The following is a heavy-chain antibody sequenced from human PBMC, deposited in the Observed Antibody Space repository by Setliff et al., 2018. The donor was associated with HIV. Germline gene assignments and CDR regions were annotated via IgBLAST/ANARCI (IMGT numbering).Heavy chain of an antibody. Sequence: PSETLSLTCTVSGASITSHYWSWIRQSPGRELEWIGHIHTSGSTKYSPSLKSRVTISADTSKNQFSPRLTSVTAADTAVYFCARGVIETDYDYVDIYYYNYMDVWGKGTTVTVSS. J-gene: IGHJ6*03. CDR1: GASITSHY. D-gene: IGHD5-12*01. V-gene: IGHV4-4*08. CDR3: ARGVIETDYDYVDIYYYNYMDV. CDR2: IHTSGST.